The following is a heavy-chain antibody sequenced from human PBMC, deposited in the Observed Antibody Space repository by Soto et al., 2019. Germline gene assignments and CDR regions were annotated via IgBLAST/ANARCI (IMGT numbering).Heavy chain of an antibody. V-gene: IGHV3-23*01. Sequence: GGSLRLSCAASGFAFSSYLMGWVRQAPGKGLEWISGISQNSGSIYYIESVRGRFTISRDNSKNTLFLQMNTLRVEDTAIYYCASYLWGTYRSSHYWGQGPPVTVSS. J-gene: IGHJ4*02. D-gene: IGHD3-16*01. CDR1: GFAFSSYL. CDR2: ISQNSGSI. CDR3: ASYLWGTYRSSHY.